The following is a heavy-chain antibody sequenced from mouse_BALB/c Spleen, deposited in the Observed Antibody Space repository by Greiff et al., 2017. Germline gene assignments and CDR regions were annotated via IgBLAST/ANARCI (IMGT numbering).Heavy chain of an antibody. Sequence: QVHVKQSGAELARPGASVTMSCKASGYTFTSYTMHWVKQRPGQGLEWIGYINHSSGYTNYNQKFKDKATLTADKSSSTAYMQLSSLTSEDSAVYYCARTLEGEDYWGQGTTLTVSS. CDR2: INHSSGYT. V-gene: IGHV1-4*01. CDR1: GYTFTSYT. CDR3: ARTLEGEDY. J-gene: IGHJ2*01.